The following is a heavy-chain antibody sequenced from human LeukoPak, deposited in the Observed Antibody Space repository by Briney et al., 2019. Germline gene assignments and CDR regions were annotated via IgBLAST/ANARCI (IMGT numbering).Heavy chain of an antibody. D-gene: IGHD4-17*01. J-gene: IGHJ4*02. CDR2: ISSSGSTI. V-gene: IGHV3-48*03. Sequence: GGSLRLSCAASGFTFSSYEMNWVRQAPGKGLEWVSYISSSGSTIYYADSVKGRFTISRDNAKNSLYLQMNSLRAEDTAVYYCARWVYGDLKIFDYWGQGTLVTVSS. CDR3: ARWVYGDLKIFDY. CDR1: GFTFSSYE.